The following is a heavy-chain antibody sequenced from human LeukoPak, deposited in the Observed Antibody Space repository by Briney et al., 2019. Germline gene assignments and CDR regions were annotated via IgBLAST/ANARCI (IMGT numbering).Heavy chain of an antibody. CDR2: ISGSGGST. CDR3: ARVCGGDCRNDAFDI. D-gene: IGHD2-21*02. CDR1: GFTFSSYA. Sequence: PGGSLRLSCAASGFTFSSYAMSWVRQAPGKGLERVSAISGSGGSTYYADSVKGRFTISRDNSKNTLYLQMNSLRAEDTAVYYCARVCGGDCRNDAFDIWGQGTMVTVSS. V-gene: IGHV3-23*01. J-gene: IGHJ3*02.